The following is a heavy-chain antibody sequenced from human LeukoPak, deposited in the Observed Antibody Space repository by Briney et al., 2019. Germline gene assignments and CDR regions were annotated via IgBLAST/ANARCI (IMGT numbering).Heavy chain of an antibody. CDR3: ARRAYSRAAFDY. J-gene: IGHJ4*02. CDR2: IYYSGST. Sequence: SETLFLTCTVSGGSISSSSYYWGWIRQPPGKGLEWIGSIYYSGSTYYNPSLKSRVTISVDTSKNQFSLKLSSVTAADTAVYYCARRAYSRAAFDYWGQGTLVTVSS. V-gene: IGHV4-39*01. CDR1: GGSISSSSYY. D-gene: IGHD6-13*01.